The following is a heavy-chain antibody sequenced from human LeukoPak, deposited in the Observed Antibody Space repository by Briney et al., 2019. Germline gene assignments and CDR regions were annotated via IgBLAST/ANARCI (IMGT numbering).Heavy chain of an antibody. CDR3: AKSTDYYDTSGLDY. CDR1: GFTFSSYA. V-gene: IGHV3-23*01. J-gene: IGHJ4*02. Sequence: GGSLRLSCAASGFTFSSYAMSWVRQAPGKGLQWVSGISGSGDSTHYADSVKGRFTISGDNSNNTLFLQMNSLRAEDTAVYYCAKSTDYYDTSGLDYWGQGTLVTVSS. D-gene: IGHD3-22*01. CDR2: ISGSGDST.